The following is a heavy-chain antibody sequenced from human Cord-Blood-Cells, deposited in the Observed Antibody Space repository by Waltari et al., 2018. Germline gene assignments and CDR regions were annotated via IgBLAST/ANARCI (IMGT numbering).Heavy chain of an antibody. Sequence: EVQLVESGGGLVQPGGSLRLSCAASGFTFSSYWMSWVRQAPGKGLEWVANQKQDGSENYYVDSGKGRFTISRDNAKNSLYLQMNSLRAEDTAVYYCARGGGYDIYFDYWGQGTLVTVSS. CDR1: GFTFSSYW. CDR2: QKQDGSEN. V-gene: IGHV3-7*01. CDR3: ARGGGYDIYFDY. D-gene: IGHD5-12*01. J-gene: IGHJ4*02.